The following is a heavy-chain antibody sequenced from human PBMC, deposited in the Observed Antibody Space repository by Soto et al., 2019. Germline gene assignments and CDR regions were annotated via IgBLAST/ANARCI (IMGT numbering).Heavy chain of an antibody. CDR3: ATNWNYGVVGPYYYMDV. CDR2: FDPEDGET. V-gene: IGHV1-24*01. D-gene: IGHD1-7*01. CDR1: GYTLTELS. J-gene: IGHJ6*03. Sequence: ASVKVSCKVSGYTLTELSMHWVRQAPGKGLEWMGGFDPEDGETIYAQKFQGRVTMTEDTSTDTAYMELSSLRSEDTAVYYCATNWNYGVVGPYYYMDVWGKGTTVTVSS.